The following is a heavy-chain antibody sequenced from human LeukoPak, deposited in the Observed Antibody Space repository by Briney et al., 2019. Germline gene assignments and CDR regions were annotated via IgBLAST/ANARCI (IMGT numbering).Heavy chain of an antibody. J-gene: IGHJ4*02. CDR2: IIPIFGTA. Sequence: GASVTVSCKASGGTFSSYAISWVRQAPGQGLEWMGGIIPIFGTANYAQMFQGRVTITADESTSTAYMELSSLRSEDTAVYYCARGGYYYDSSGYSHLPDYWGQGTLVTVSA. V-gene: IGHV1-69*13. CDR3: ARGGYYYDSSGYSHLPDY. CDR1: GGTFSSYA. D-gene: IGHD3-22*01.